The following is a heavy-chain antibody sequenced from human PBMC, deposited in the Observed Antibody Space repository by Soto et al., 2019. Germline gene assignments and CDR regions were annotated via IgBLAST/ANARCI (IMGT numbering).Heavy chain of an antibody. J-gene: IGHJ6*02. D-gene: IGHD5-18*01. Sequence: GSGPTLVNPTQTLTLTCTFSGFSLSTSGVGVGWIRQPPGKALEWLALIYWNDDKRYSPSLKSRLTITKDTSKNQVVLTMTNMDPVDTATYYCAHISADTAMATGYYYGMDVWGQGTTVTVSS. CDR3: AHISADTAMATGYYYGMDV. CDR2: IYWNDDK. V-gene: IGHV2-5*01. CDR1: GFSLSTSGVG.